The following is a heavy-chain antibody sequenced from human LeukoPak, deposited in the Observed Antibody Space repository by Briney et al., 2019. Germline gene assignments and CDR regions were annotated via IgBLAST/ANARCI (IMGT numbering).Heavy chain of an antibody. D-gene: IGHD6-13*01. CDR3: ARLGVITAAGTYDY. V-gene: IGHV3-11*01. Sequence: GGSLRLSCAASGFTFSDYFMTWIRQAPGNGLEWIAHMRGSGDTVSYADSVGGRFTISRDNVKNSLYLQVNGLRVEDTAVYYCARLGVITAAGTYDYWGQGALVTVSS. CDR2: MRGSGDTV. CDR1: GFTFSDYF. J-gene: IGHJ4*02.